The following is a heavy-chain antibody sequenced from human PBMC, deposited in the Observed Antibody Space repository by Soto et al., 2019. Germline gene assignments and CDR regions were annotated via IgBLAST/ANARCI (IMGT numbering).Heavy chain of an antibody. CDR2: IYYSGST. CDR1: GGSISSGDYY. J-gene: IGHJ3*02. V-gene: IGHV4-30-4*01. Sequence: SETLSLTCTVSGGSISSGDYYWIWIRQPPGKGLEWIGYIYYSGSTYYNASLKSRISISVDTSQNQFSLKLSSVTAADTAVYFCAREASPDAFDIWGQGTMVTVSS. CDR3: AREASPDAFDI.